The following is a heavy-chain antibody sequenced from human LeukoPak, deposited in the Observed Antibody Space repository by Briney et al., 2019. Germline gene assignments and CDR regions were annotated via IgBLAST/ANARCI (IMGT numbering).Heavy chain of an antibody. CDR2: INPSGDSS. J-gene: IGHJ5*02. D-gene: IGHD3-10*01. Sequence: GASVKVSCKASGSTFTRNYMHWVRQAPGQGLEWMGIINPSGDSSSYAQKFQGRVTLTRDTSTSTVYMELSSLRSEDTAVYYCARDGDASGRSWFDPWGQGTLVTVSS. V-gene: IGHV1-46*01. CDR3: ARDGDASGRSWFDP. CDR1: GSTFTRNY.